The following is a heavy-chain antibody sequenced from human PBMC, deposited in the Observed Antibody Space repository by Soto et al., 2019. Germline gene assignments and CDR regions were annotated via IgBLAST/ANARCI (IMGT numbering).Heavy chain of an antibody. V-gene: IGHV3-48*03. CDR1: GFTFSSYE. CDR2: ISSSGSTI. J-gene: IGHJ4*02. D-gene: IGHD5-12*01. CDR3: ARAIVATADY. Sequence: GSLRLSGAASGFTFSSYEMNWVRQAPGKGLDWVSYISSSGSTIYYADSVKGRFTISRDNAKNSLYLPMNSLRAEDTAFYYCARAIVATADYWGQGTLVTVSS.